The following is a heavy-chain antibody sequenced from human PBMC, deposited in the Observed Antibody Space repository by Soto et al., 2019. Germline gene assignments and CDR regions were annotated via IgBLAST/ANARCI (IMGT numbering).Heavy chain of an antibody. Sequence: SETLSLTCTVSGDSIISSDFYWGWVRQPPGKGLEWIGSIFYLGSSYYNPSLKSRVTMSVDTSKNQFSLRLRSVTAADTALYFCARRSLALRKNNWFDPWGQGIMVTVSS. CDR1: GDSIISSDFY. V-gene: IGHV4-39*01. D-gene: IGHD3-3*02. J-gene: IGHJ5*02. CDR3: ARRSLALRKNNWFDP. CDR2: IFYLGSS.